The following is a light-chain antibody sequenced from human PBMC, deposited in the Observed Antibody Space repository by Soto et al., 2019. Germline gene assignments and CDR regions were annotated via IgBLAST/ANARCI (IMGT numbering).Light chain of an antibody. CDR2: GIS. V-gene: IGKV3-20*01. CDR3: QQYGSSPWT. Sequence: EIVLTQSPATLSLSPGERATLSCRASQTVSSSLAWYQQKPGQAPRLLMYGISRRATGIPDRFSGSGSGTDFTLTITRLEPEDFAVYYCQQYGSSPWTFGQGTKVDIK. J-gene: IGKJ1*01. CDR1: QTVSSS.